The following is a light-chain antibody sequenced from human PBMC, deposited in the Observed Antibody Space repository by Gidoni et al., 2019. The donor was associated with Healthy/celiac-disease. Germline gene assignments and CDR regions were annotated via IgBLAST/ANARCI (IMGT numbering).Light chain of an antibody. V-gene: IGKV1-39*01. Sequence: DIQMTQSPSSLSASVGDRVTITCRASQSISSYLNWYQQKPGKAPKLLIYAASSLQSGVPSRFSGSGSGTDFTLTISSLQPEDFATYYCQQMETFXXXTKVEIK. CDR2: AAS. CDR3: QQMET. CDR1: QSISSY. J-gene: IGKJ1*01.